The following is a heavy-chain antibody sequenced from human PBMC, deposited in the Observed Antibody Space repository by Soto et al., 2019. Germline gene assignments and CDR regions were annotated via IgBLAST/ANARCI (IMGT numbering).Heavy chain of an antibody. CDR1: GGSITNHY. Sequence: QVHLQESGPGLVKPSETLSLTCTVSGGSITNHYWSWIRQPAGKELEWIGRAYSTGSTNYKPSLKSRVTILLDTSKMQFSLQLTSVTAADTALYYCARESYSGGVWSFDLWGRGTLVTVSS. V-gene: IGHV4-4*07. D-gene: IGHD6-19*01. CDR2: AYSTGST. CDR3: ARESYSGGVWSFDL. J-gene: IGHJ2*01.